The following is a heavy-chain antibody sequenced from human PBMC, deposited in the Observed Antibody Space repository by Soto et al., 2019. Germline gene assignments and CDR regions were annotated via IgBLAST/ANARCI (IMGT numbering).Heavy chain of an antibody. CDR2: ISYNDINK. V-gene: IGHV3-30-3*01. Sequence: GGSLRLSCAASGFTFRDYAMHWVRQAPGKGLEWVAVISYNDINKYYADSVKGRFSISRDNSKNTLYLQMNSQRAEDTAVYYCAREFVGKKYGDYWGQGTLVTVSS. CDR3: AREFVGKKYGDY. D-gene: IGHD2-15*01. CDR1: GFTFRDYA. J-gene: IGHJ4*02.